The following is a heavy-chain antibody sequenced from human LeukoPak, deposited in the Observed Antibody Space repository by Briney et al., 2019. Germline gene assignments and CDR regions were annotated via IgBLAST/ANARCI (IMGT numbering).Heavy chain of an antibody. CDR1: GASVSSGGYY. V-gene: IGHV4-31*03. D-gene: IGHD4-11*01. J-gene: IGHJ4*02. CDR2: TYDSGRT. CDR3: ARTLVHYGNYSAGFYFDQ. Sequence: SETLSLTCTVSGASVSSGGYYWSWVRRIPGKGLEWIGDTYDSGRTFYSPSLKSRGTISVDTSKNQFSLRLSSVTAADTAVYYCARTLVHYGNYSAGFYFDQWGQGALVAVSS.